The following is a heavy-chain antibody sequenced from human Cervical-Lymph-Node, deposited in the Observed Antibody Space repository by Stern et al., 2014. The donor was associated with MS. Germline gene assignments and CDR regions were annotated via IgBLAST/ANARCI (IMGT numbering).Heavy chain of an antibody. CDR3: ASGGWGV. CDR2: IRGSSTYI. D-gene: IGHD3-16*01. Sequence: EVQLVKSGGGLVKPGGSLRLSCAASGLTFGYHSMNWAPKAPGKGLEWVYPIRGSSTYIFYADSVKGQSTISRDDAKNSLYLQMNSLRVEDTAVYYCASGGWGVWGQGTMVTVSA. CDR1: GLTFGYHS. J-gene: IGHJ3*01. V-gene: IGHV3-21*01.